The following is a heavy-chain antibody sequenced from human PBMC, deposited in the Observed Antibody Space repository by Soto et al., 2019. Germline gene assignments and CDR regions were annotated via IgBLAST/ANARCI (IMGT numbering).Heavy chain of an antibody. CDR3: ARDFGPTSGYHFYSMDV. J-gene: IGHJ6*02. CDR2: MSSGGSAI. Sequence: EVQLLESGGGLVQPGESLRLSCAASGFNVDSFEVSWVRQPQGKGLQWLSSMSSGGSAIHYADSVKGRFTISRGSANNTLYLQINTLRAEDTAVYYCARDFGPTSGYHFYSMDVWGQGTTVTVSS. D-gene: IGHD3-22*01. V-gene: IGHV3-48*03. CDR1: GFNVDSFE.